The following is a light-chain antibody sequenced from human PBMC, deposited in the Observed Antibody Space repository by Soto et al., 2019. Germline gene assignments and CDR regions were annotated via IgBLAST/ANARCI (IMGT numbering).Light chain of an antibody. J-gene: IGLJ3*02. CDR2: HTT. CDR3: LLTYSGPWV. CDR1: TGAVTSGHH. V-gene: IGLV7-46*01. Sequence: QAVVTQEPSLTVSPGGTVTLTCGSSTGAVTSGHHPYWLQQKPGQAPRTLIYHTTNTLSWTPARFSGSLLGGKAALTLSGAQPEDEALYYCLLTYSGPWVFGRGTKVTVL.